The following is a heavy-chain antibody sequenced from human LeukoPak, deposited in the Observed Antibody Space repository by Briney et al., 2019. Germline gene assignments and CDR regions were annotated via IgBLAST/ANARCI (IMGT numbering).Heavy chain of an antibody. V-gene: IGHV3-53*01. CDR1: GFTVSSNC. CDR3: ARAEGSSTWFEH. D-gene: IGHD2-2*01. J-gene: IGHJ1*01. CDR2: IYSGGST. Sequence: GGSLRLSCAASGFTVSSNCMSWVRQAPGKGLEWVSVIYSGGSTYYADSVKGRFTISRDNSKNTLYLQMNSLRAEDTAVYYCARAEGSSTWFEHWGQGTLVTVSS.